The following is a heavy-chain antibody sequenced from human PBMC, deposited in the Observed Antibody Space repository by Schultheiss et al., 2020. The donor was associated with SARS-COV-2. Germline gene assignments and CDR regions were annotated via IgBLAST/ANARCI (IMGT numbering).Heavy chain of an antibody. J-gene: IGHJ6*03. CDR2: IYHSGST. CDR3: AKEGGTIFGVVTPFQYMDV. Sequence: SETLSLTCTVSGGSISSSSYYWGWIRQPPGKGLEWIGSIYHSGSTYYNPSLKSRVTISVDTSKNQFSLKLSSVTAADTAVYYCAKEGGTIFGVVTPFQYMDVWGKGTTVTVSS. V-gene: IGHV4-39*07. D-gene: IGHD3-3*01. CDR1: GGSISSSSYY.